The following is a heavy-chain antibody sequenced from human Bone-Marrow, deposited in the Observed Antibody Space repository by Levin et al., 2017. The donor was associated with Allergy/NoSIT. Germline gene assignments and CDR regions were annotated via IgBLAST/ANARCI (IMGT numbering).Heavy chain of an antibody. Sequence: SETLSLTCTVSGGSINGYYWSWVRQPPGRGLEWIGYIFYGTSTSFNPSLKSRATISRDSSKNQFSLTLTSVSAADTAMYHCVTATNCGGECYCDHWGQGILVSVSS. V-gene: IGHV4-59*03. CDR1: GGSINGYY. CDR3: VTATNCGGECYCDH. CDR2: IFYGTST. D-gene: IGHD2-21*01. J-gene: IGHJ4*02.